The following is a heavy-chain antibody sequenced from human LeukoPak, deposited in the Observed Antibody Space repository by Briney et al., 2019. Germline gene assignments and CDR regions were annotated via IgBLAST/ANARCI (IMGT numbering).Heavy chain of an antibody. CDR1: GFTFSSFS. J-gene: IGHJ4*02. V-gene: IGHV3-48*04. D-gene: IGHD2-21*02. CDR2: ISSSSSST. Sequence: GGPLRLSCAASGFTFSSFSMNWVRQAPGKGLEWISYISSSSSSTYYADSVKGRFTISRDNAKNSLYLQMNSLRAEDTAVYYCARPGGDWSGVDYWGQGTRVTVSS. CDR3: ARPGGDWSGVDY.